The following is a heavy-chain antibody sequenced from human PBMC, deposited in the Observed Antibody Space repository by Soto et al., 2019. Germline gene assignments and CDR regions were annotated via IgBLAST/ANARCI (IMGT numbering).Heavy chain of an antibody. CDR1: GFTFSSYW. CDR2: IKQDGSGK. D-gene: IGHD2-15*01. J-gene: IGHJ3*02. V-gene: IGHV3-7*01. Sequence: GGSLRLSCAASGFTFSSYWMSWVRQAPGKGLEWVANIKQDGSGKYYVDSVKRRVTISKNNAKNSLYLQMTGLRAEDTAVYYCARGGRPEYVVVLAATFFAFDIWGQGTMVTVSS. CDR3: ARGGRPEYVVVLAATFFAFDI.